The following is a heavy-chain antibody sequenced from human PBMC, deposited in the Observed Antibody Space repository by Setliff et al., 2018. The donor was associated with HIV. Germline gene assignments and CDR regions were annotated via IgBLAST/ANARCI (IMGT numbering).Heavy chain of an antibody. CDR2: IYNSGRT. CDR3: ARAITFHDAFDI. Sequence: SETLSLTCTVSGGSISSYYWGWIRQPPGKGLEWIGYIYNSGRTNYNPSLKSRVTISVDTSKKQFSLKLSSVTAADTAVYYCARAITFHDAFDIWGQGTMVTVSS. V-gene: IGHV4-59*08. J-gene: IGHJ3*02. D-gene: IGHD1-20*01. CDR1: GGSISSYY.